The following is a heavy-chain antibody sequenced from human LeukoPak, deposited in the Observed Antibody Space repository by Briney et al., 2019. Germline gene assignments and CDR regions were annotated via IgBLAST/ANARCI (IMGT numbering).Heavy chain of an antibody. D-gene: IGHD3-10*01. Sequence: GASVKVSCKASGYTFTSYGISWVRQAPGQGLEWMGWISAYNGNTNYAQKLQGRVTITADKSTSTAYMELSSLRSEDTAVYYCASDRGRYWGQGTLVTVSS. CDR3: ASDRGRY. CDR1: GYTFTSYG. V-gene: IGHV1-18*01. J-gene: IGHJ4*02. CDR2: ISAYNGNT.